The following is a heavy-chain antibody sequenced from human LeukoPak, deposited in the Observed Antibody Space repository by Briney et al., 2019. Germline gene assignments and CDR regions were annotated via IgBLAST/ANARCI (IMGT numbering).Heavy chain of an antibody. Sequence: GASVKVSCKASGYTFNGYYMHRVRQAPGQGLEWMGWINPNSGGTNYAQKFQGRVTMTRDTSISTAYMELSRLRSDDTAVYYCAKTPYGSGSYSDYWGQGTLVAVSS. D-gene: IGHD3-10*01. CDR2: INPNSGGT. CDR3: AKTPYGSGSYSDY. V-gene: IGHV1-2*02. CDR1: GYTFNGYY. J-gene: IGHJ4*02.